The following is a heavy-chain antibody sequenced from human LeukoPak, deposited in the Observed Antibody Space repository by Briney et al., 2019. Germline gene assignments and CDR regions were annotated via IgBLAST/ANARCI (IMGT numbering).Heavy chain of an antibody. CDR2: IDYSGNT. CDR1: GGSISSGGYY. Sequence: GGSISSGGYYWRWIRQHPGKGLEXXVYIDYSGNTFYNPAVKSRVSISLDTPKNQLSLKLDSVPAADTAVYYCARTPMGVYRQGPDLWGQGSLVTVSS. CDR3: ARTPMGVYRQGPDL. D-gene: IGHD3-16*02. J-gene: IGHJ5*02. V-gene: IGHV4-31*02.